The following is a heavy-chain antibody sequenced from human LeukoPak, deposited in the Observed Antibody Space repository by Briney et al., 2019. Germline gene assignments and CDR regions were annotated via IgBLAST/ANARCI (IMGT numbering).Heavy chain of an antibody. D-gene: IGHD2-15*01. Sequence: SETLSLTCTVSVGSISGYYWSWIRQPPGKGLEWIGYIYYSGSTNYNPSPKSRVTISVDTSKNQFSLKLSSVSAADTAVYYCARDSDSSGGSCYFYYWGQGTLVTVSS. V-gene: IGHV4-59*01. CDR1: VGSISGYY. CDR2: IYYSGST. CDR3: ARDSDSSGGSCYFYY. J-gene: IGHJ4*02.